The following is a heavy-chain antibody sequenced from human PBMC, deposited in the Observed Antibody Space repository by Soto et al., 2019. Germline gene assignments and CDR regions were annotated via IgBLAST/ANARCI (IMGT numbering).Heavy chain of an antibody. J-gene: IGHJ5*02. CDR3: ATVATHSYNWVDP. CDR1: GFTFSSYW. CDR2: INADGTTT. Sequence: EVHLVESGGGLVQPGGSLRLSCAASGFTFSSYWMHWVRQAPGKGLVWVSRINADGTTTTYEDSVKGRFTISRDNAKNTVYLQMDSLRAEDTAVYFCATVATHSYNWVDPWGQGTLVTISS. V-gene: IGHV3-74*01. D-gene: IGHD1-1*01.